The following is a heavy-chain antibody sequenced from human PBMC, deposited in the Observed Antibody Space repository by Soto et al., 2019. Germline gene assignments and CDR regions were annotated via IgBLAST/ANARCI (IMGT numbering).Heavy chain of an antibody. Sequence: ASVKVSCKASGYTFTSYYMHWVRQAPGQGLEWMGIINPSGGSTSYAQKFQGRVTMTRDTSTSTVYMELSSLRSEDTAVYYCARDGTYGAIKIGPYYWGQATLVTVSS. CDR3: ARDGTYGAIKIGPYY. CDR1: GYTFTSYY. CDR2: INPSGGST. J-gene: IGHJ4*02. V-gene: IGHV1-46*01. D-gene: IGHD4-17*01.